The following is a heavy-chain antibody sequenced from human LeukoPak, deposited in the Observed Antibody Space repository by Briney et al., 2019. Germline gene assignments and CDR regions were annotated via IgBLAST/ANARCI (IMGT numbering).Heavy chain of an antibody. Sequence: GGSLRLSCAASGFTFSSYWMSWVRQAPGKGLEWVANIKQDGSEKYYVDSVKGRFTISRDNAKNSLYLRMNSLRAEDTAVYYCARYQRLGELDIPYYFDYWGQGTLVTVSS. D-gene: IGHD3-10*01. V-gene: IGHV3-7*01. J-gene: IGHJ4*02. CDR1: GFTFSSYW. CDR2: IKQDGSEK. CDR3: ARYQRLGELDIPYYFDY.